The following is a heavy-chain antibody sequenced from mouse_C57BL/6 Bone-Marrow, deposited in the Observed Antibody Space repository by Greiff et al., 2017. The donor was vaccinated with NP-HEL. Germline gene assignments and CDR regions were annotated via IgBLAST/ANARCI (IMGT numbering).Heavy chain of an antibody. CDR2: IDPSDSYT. CDR3: ARDGSYYYGSSPYWYFDV. V-gene: IGHV1-69*01. CDR1: GYTFTSYW. D-gene: IGHD1-1*01. Sequence: QVQLQQPGAELVMPGASVKLSCKASGYTFTSYWMHWVKQRPGQGLEWIGEIDPSDSYTNYNQKFKGKSTLTVDNSSSTAYMQLSSLTSEDSAVYYCARDGSYYYGSSPYWYFDVWGTGTTVTVSS. J-gene: IGHJ1*03.